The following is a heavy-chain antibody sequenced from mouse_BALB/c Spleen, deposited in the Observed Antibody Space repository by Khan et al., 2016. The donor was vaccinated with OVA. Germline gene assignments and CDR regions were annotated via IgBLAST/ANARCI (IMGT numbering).Heavy chain of an antibody. J-gene: IGHJ1*01. CDR2: INTYTGEP. CDR3: ARVGNYWYFDV. CDR1: GYTFTNYG. D-gene: IGHD2-1*01. V-gene: IGHV9-3-1*01. Sequence: QSGPELKKPGETVKISCKASGYTFTNYGMNWVKQAPGKGLKWMGWINTYTGEPTYGDDLKGRFAFSLETSASTAYLQINNLKNEDTATYFCARVGNYWYFDVWGAGTTVTVSS.